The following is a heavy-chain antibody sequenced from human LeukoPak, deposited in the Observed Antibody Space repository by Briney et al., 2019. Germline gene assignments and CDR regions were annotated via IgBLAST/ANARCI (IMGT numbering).Heavy chain of an antibody. J-gene: IGHJ4*02. CDR1: GFTFSRYA. D-gene: IGHD5-24*01. CDR2: ISGSGYNT. Sequence: QPGGTLRLSCAASGFTFSRYAMSWIRQAPGKGLEWVSAISGSGYNTYNAAPVKGRFTISRDNSKNTLYLQMSSLRAEDTAVYFCARYLTGWLQFQDYWGQGTLVTVSS. V-gene: IGHV3-23*01. CDR3: ARYLTGWLQFQDY.